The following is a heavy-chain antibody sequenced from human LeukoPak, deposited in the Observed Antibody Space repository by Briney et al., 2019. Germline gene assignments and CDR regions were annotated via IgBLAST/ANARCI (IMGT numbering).Heavy chain of an antibody. J-gene: IGHJ6*03. CDR3: ARDLVDTASVYYYMDV. Sequence: ASVKVSCKASGYTFTSYGISWVRQAPGQGLEWMGWISAYNGNTNYAQKLQGRVTMTRDMSTSTVYMELSSLRSEDTAVYYCARDLVDTASVYYYMDVWGKGTTVTVSS. CDR1: GYTFTSYG. V-gene: IGHV1-18*01. CDR2: ISAYNGNT. D-gene: IGHD5-18*01.